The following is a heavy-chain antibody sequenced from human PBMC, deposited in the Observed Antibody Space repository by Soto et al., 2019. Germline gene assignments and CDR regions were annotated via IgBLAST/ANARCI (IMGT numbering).Heavy chain of an antibody. CDR1: GFAFNNYW. CDR3: TRNEK. CDR2: IKPDGSGK. V-gene: IGHV3-7*05. Sequence: GGSLRLSCGGSGFAFNNYWMGWVRQAPGKELEWVASIKPDGSGKYFADSVKGRFDISRDNAKNSLHLQVNSLRAGDTAIYYCTRNEKWGQGTLVTVSS. J-gene: IGHJ4*02.